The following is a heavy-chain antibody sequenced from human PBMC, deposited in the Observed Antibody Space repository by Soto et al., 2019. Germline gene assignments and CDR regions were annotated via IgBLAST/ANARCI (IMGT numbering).Heavy chain of an antibody. CDR3: ARHRLRIIGPLFDY. Sequence: KPSETLSLTCTVSGGSISSSSYYWGWIRQPPGKGLEWIGSIYYSGSTYYNPSLKSRVTISVDTSKNQFSLKLSSVTAADTAVYYCARHRLRIIGPLFDYWGQGTLVTVSS. V-gene: IGHV4-39*01. CDR1: GGSISSSSYY. D-gene: IGHD3-16*02. CDR2: IYYSGST. J-gene: IGHJ4*02.